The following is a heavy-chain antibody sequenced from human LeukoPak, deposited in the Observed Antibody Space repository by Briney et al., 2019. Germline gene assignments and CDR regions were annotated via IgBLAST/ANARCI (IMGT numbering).Heavy chain of an antibody. CDR3: ARGGAAALFMEV. J-gene: IGHJ6*03. V-gene: IGHV4-31*03. Sequence: SETLSLTCTVSGGSISSGGYYWSWIRQHPGKGLEWIGYIYYSGSTYYNPSLKSRVTISVDTSKNQFSLKLSSVTAADTAVYYCARGGAAALFMEVWGKGTTVTVSS. CDR1: GGSISSGGYY. CDR2: IYYSGST. D-gene: IGHD6-13*01.